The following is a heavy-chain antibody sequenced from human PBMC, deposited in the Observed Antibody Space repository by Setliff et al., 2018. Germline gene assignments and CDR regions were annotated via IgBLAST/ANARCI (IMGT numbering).Heavy chain of an antibody. V-gene: IGHV4-61*02. D-gene: IGHD3-22*01. CDR3: ARINFYVSSGYYYAPEL. J-gene: IGHJ4*02. CDR2: IFPTGTT. CDR1: GDSITSGSVY. Sequence: ASETLSLTCTVSGDSITSGSVYWSWIRQPAGKGLEWIGRIFPTGTTNYNPDLKSRVTMSVDTSKKRFSLMRRSVTAADTAVYYCARINFYVSSGYYYAPELWGQGTTVTVSS.